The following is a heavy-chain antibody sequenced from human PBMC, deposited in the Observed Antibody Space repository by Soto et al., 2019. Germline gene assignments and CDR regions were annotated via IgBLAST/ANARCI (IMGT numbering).Heavy chain of an antibody. CDR2: INAGNGNT. Sequence: ASVKVSCKASGGTFSSYAMHWVRQAHGQRLEWMGWINAGNGNTKYSQKFQGRVTITRDTSASTAYMELSSLRSEDTAVYYCARARGFDWLLEIYFDYWGQGTLVTVSS. V-gene: IGHV1-3*01. D-gene: IGHD3-9*01. CDR1: GGTFSSYA. J-gene: IGHJ4*02. CDR3: ARARGFDWLLEIYFDY.